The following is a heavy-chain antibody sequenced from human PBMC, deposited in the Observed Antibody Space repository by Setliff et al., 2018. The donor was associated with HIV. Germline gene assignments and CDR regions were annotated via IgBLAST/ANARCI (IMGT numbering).Heavy chain of an antibody. V-gene: IGHV1-69*13. CDR1: GGTFSNYA. D-gene: IGHD1-26*01. CDR3: ARDLFTVPSREGYDY. J-gene: IGHJ4*02. CDR2: IIPIFGST. Sequence: GASVKVSCKASGGTFSNYAISWVRQAPGQGLEWMGGIIPIFGSTKYAQKFQDRVIITADESTSTAYMELRSLRSDDTAVYYCARDLFTVPSREGYDYWGQGTLVTVSS.